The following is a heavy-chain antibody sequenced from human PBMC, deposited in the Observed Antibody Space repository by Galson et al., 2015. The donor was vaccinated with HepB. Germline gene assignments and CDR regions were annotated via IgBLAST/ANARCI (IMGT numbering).Heavy chain of an antibody. Sequence: SVKVSCKVSGYTLTELSMHWVRQAPGKGLEWMGGFDPEDGETIYAQKFQGRVTMTEDTSTDTAYMELSSLRSEDTAVYYCATSSAYGGDYPFGSVVYYYGMDVWGQGTTVTVSS. CDR3: ATSSAYGGDYPFGSVVYYYGMDV. D-gene: IGHD2-21*02. CDR2: FDPEDGET. J-gene: IGHJ6*02. CDR1: GYTLTELS. V-gene: IGHV1-24*01.